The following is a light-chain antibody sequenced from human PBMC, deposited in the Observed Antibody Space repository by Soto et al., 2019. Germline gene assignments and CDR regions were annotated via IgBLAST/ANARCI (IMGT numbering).Light chain of an antibody. CDR3: QHYGHSRWT. Sequence: DIVLTHSPGTLSLSPGERASLSCRASQSVSSGHLAWYQQKPGQAPRLLIYGASSRATGIPDRFSGSGSGRDFTLTVSRLEPEDYAVYYCQHYGHSRWTVGHGAKVDIK. J-gene: IGKJ1*01. CDR1: QSVSSGH. V-gene: IGKV3-20*01. CDR2: GAS.